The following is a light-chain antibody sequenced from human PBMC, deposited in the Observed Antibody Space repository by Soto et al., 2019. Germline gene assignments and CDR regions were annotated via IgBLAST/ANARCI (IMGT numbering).Light chain of an antibody. Sequence: EIVLTHSPGTLSLSPGERATLSCRASQSVSSSYLAWYQQKPGQAPRLLIYGASSRATGIPDRFSGSGSGTDFTLTISSLEPEDFAVYYCQQYGSSPEYTFGQGTKLEIK. J-gene: IGKJ2*01. CDR3: QQYGSSPEYT. V-gene: IGKV3-20*01. CDR2: GAS. CDR1: QSVSSSY.